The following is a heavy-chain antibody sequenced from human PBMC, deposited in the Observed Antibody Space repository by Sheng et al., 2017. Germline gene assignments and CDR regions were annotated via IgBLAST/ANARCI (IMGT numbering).Heavy chain of an antibody. D-gene: IGHD4-17*01. CDR1: GGSFNDYY. V-gene: IGHV4-34*01. CDR2: INHSGGT. J-gene: IGHJ4*02. CDR3: ATTEPNIGY. Sequence: QVQLQQWGAGLLKPSETLSLTCAVYGGSFNDYYWSWIRQPPGKGLEWMGEINHSGGTNYNPSLKSRVTISVDTSKNQFSLRLSSVTAADTAVYYCATTEPNIGYWGQGTLVTVSS.